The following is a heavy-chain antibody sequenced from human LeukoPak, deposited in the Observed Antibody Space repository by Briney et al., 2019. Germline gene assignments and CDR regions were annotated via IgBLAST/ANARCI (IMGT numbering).Heavy chain of an antibody. J-gene: IGHJ6*02. Sequence: GGSLRLSCAATGFSFKDCGMHWVRQPPGKGLEWVSAINWNGGGTDYADSVKGRFTISRDNAKNSLYLQLSSLRPEDTALYYCAKHLTATNTYIFFGLDVWGQGTSVTVSS. CDR2: INWNGGGT. CDR1: GFSFKDCG. V-gene: IGHV3-9*01. CDR3: AKHLTATNTYIFFGLDV. D-gene: IGHD1-26*01.